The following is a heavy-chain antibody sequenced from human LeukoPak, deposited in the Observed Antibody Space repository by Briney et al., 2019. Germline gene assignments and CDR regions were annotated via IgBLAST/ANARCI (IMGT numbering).Heavy chain of an antibody. CDR2: ISSSSSYI. CDR3: ARDLYSSSRYYGMDV. CDR1: GFTFSSYA. J-gene: IGHJ6*02. V-gene: IGHV3-21*01. Sequence: GGSLRLSCAASGFTFSSYAMSWVRQAPGKGLEWVSSISSSSSYIYYADSVKGRFTISRDNAKNSLYLQMNSLRAEDTAVYYCARDLYSSSRYYGMDVWGQGTTVTVSS. D-gene: IGHD6-6*01.